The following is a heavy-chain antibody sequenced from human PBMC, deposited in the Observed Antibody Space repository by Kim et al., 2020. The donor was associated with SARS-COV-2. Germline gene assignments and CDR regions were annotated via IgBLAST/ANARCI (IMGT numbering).Heavy chain of an antibody. CDR3: VRGFLRGPFYC. Sequence: GGSLRLSCAASGFTFDDYCMSWVRQAPGKGLEWLSGISSRGGRTDSINSAKGRFTISRDNAKNSLYLQMNSMRVDDTALYHCVRGFLRGPFYCWGQGTLVTVSS. CDR2: ISSRGGRT. J-gene: IGHJ4*02. V-gene: IGHV3-20*01. CDR1: GFTFDDYC. D-gene: IGHD3-10*01.